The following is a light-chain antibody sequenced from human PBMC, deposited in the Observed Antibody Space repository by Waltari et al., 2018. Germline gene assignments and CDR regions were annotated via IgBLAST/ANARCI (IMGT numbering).Light chain of an antibody. Sequence: QTVVTQEPSFSVSPGGTVTLTCGLSSGSVSTSYYPSWYQQTPGQDPRTLIYNTTCCSSGGPDRFSGSSLGNKAALTITGAQAYDESDYYCVLYMGSGIWVFGGGTKLTVL. J-gene: IGLJ3*02. CDR2: NTT. V-gene: IGLV8-61*01. CDR3: VLYMGSGIWV. CDR1: SGSVSTSYY.